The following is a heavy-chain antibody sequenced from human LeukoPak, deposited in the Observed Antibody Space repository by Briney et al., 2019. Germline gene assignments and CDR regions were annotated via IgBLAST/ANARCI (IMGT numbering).Heavy chain of an antibody. Sequence: ASVTVSFTVSGYTLTELSMHWVRQAPGKGLEWMGGFDPEDGETTYAQKFQGRVTMTEDTSTDTAYMELSSLRSEDTAVYYCARKATVTTYNWFDPWGQGTLVTVSS. V-gene: IGHV1-24*01. CDR1: GYTLTELS. CDR3: ARKATVTTYNWFDP. CDR2: FDPEDGET. J-gene: IGHJ5*02. D-gene: IGHD4-17*01.